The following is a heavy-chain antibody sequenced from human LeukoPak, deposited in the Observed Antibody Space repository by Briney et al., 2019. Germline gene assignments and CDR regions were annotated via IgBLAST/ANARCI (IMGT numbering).Heavy chain of an antibody. CDR1: GDSVSSNSAA. Sequence: RSQTLSLTCAISGDSVSSNSAAWNWIRQSPSRGLEWLGRTYDRSKWFNDYAVSVKSRININPDTSKNQFSLQLNSVTPEDTAVYYCARDFEIGSSFSYFDYWGQGTLVTVSS. V-gene: IGHV6-1*01. D-gene: IGHD3-9*01. CDR3: ARDFEIGSSFSYFDY. J-gene: IGHJ4*02. CDR2: TYDRSKWFN.